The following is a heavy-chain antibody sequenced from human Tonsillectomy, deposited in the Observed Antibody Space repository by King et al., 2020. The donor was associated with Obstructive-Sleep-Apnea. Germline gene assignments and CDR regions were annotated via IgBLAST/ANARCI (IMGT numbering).Heavy chain of an antibody. CDR1: GGSISSSSYY. J-gene: IGHJ4*02. V-gene: IGHV4-39*01. CDR2: IYYSGST. Sequence: PLQESGPGLVKPSETLSLTCTVSGGSISSSSYYWGWIRQPPGKGLEWIGSIYYSGSTYYNPSLKSRVTISVDTSKNQFSLKLSSVTAADTAVYYCARRGYCSSTSCYPDYWGQGTLVTVSS. CDR3: ARRGYCSSTSCYPDY. D-gene: IGHD2-2*01.